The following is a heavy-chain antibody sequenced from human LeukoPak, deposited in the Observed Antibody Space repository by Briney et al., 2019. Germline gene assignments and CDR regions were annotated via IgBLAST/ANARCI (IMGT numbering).Heavy chain of an antibody. V-gene: IGHV1-3*01. CDR1: GYTFTSYA. CDR3: ARESGDYEGNFDY. Sequence: ASVKVSCKASGYTFTSYAMHWVRQAPGQRLEWMGWINAGNGNTKYSQKFQGRVTTTRDTSASTAYMELSSLRSEDTAVYYCARESGDYEGNFDYWGQGTLVTVSS. J-gene: IGHJ4*02. CDR2: INAGNGNT. D-gene: IGHD4-17*01.